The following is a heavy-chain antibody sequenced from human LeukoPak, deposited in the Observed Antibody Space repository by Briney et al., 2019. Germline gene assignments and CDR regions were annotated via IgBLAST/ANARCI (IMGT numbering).Heavy chain of an antibody. J-gene: IGHJ4*02. CDR2: IKQDGSEK. CDR3: AARPYYYDSSGYYY. CDR1: GFTFSDYY. D-gene: IGHD3-22*01. V-gene: IGHV3-7*01. Sequence: GGSLRLSCAASGFTFSDYYMNWVRQAPGKGLEWVANIKQDGSEKYYVDSVKGRFTISRDNAKNSLYLQMNSLRAEYTAVYYCAARPYYYDSSGYYYWGQGTLVTVSS.